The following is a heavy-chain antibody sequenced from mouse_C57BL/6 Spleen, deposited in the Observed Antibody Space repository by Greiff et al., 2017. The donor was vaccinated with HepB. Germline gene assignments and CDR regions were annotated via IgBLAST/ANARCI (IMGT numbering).Heavy chain of an antibody. CDR2: IYPGDGDT. V-gene: IGHV1-80*01. CDR3: ARVGVYDYDGYWYFDV. J-gene: IGHJ1*03. D-gene: IGHD2-4*01. Sequence: VQLQQSGAELVKPGASVKISCKASGYAFSSYWMNWVKQRPGKGLEWIGQIYPGDGDTNYNGKFKGKATLTADKSSSTAYMQLSSLTSEDSAVYFCARVGVYDYDGYWYFDVWGTGTTVTVSS. CDR1: GYAFSSYW.